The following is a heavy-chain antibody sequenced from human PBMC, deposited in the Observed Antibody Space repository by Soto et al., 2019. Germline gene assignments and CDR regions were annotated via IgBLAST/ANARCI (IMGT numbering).Heavy chain of an antibody. CDR3: ARRSNSQYAMDV. CDR1: GYSFISNW. D-gene: IGHD4-4*01. CDR2: IYPGDSDT. V-gene: IGHV5-51*01. Sequence: GESLKISCKTSGYSFISNWIAWVRKMPGKGLEWMGIIYPGDSDTRYSPSFQGQVTISADKSISTAYLQWSSLKASDTAMYYCARRSNSQYAMDVWGQGTTVTVSS. J-gene: IGHJ6*02.